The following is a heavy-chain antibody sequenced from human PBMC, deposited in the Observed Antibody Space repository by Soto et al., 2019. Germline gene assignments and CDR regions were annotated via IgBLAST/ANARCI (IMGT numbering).Heavy chain of an antibody. CDR2: ISSSSSTI. D-gene: IGHD3-3*01. Sequence: GGSLRLSCAASGFTFSSYSMNWVRQAPGKGLEWVSYISSSSSTIYYADTVKGRFTISRDNAKNSLYLQMNSLIAEDTAVYYCAKEGTIFGVVNWFDPWGQGTLVTVSS. CDR1: GFTFSSYS. J-gene: IGHJ5*02. CDR3: AKEGTIFGVVNWFDP. V-gene: IGHV3-48*01.